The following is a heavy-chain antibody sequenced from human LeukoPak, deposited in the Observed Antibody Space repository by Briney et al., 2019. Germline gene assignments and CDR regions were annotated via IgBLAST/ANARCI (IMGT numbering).Heavy chain of an antibody. V-gene: IGHV3-74*01. D-gene: IGHD7-27*01. CDR3: ARELRTGGRQTDAFDI. J-gene: IGHJ3*02. CDR2: INGDGRSI. CDR1: GLTLSRHW. Sequence: PGGSLRLSCAASGLTLSRHWMHWVRQAPGKGLVWVSRINGDGRSISYADSVQGRFTISRDNAKNTLYLQMNSLRAEDMAVYYCARELRTGGRQTDAFDIWGQGTMVTVSS.